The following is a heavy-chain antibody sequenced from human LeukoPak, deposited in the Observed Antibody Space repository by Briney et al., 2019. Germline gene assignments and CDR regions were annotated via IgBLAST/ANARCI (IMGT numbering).Heavy chain of an antibody. Sequence: GGSLRLSCAASGFIFSSYGMHWVRQAPGKGLEWVAVIWYDGSNKYYADSVKGRFTISRDNSKNTLYLQMNSLRAEDTAVYYCARDGKVAGNDYWGQGTLVTVSS. D-gene: IGHD6-19*01. CDR2: IWYDGSNK. CDR3: ARDGKVAGNDY. CDR1: GFIFSSYG. V-gene: IGHV3-33*01. J-gene: IGHJ4*02.